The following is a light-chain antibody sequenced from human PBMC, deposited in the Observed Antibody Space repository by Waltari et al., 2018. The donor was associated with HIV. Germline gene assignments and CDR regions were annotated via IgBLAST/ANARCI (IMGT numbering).Light chain of an antibody. CDR1: SSDVGGYNY. J-gene: IGLJ3*02. Sequence: QSALTQPASVSGSPGQSITISCTGTSSDVGGYNYVPWYQQNPGKAPKLMIYEVSYRPSGVSNRCSASKSGNTASLTISGLQAEDEADYYCSSYTSTSTVFGGGTKLTVL. CDR3: SSYTSTSTV. V-gene: IGLV2-14*01. CDR2: EVS.